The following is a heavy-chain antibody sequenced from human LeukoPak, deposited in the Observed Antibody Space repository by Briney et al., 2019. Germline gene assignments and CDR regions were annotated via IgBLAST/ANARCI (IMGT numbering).Heavy chain of an antibody. CDR2: INHSGST. D-gene: IGHD2-15*01. Sequence: PSETLSLTCTVSGGSISSYYWSWIRQPPGKGLEWIGEINHSGSTNYNPSLKSRVTISVDTPKNQFSLKLSSVTAADTAVYYCARLPRVAAAFDIWGQGTMVTVSS. CDR1: GGSISSYY. J-gene: IGHJ3*02. CDR3: ARLPRVAAAFDI. V-gene: IGHV4-34*01.